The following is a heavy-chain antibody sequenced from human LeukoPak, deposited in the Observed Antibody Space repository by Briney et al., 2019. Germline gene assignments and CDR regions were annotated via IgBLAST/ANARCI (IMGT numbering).Heavy chain of an antibody. V-gene: IGHV3-48*01. Sequence: GGSLRLSCAASGFSFRTYSMNWVRQAPGKGLEWVSYISSSSSTIYYADSVKGRFTISRDDAKNSLYLQINNLRAEDTAVYYCARDSSSFGEDWFDPWGQGTLVTVSS. D-gene: IGHD3-10*01. CDR1: GFSFRTYS. J-gene: IGHJ5*02. CDR2: ISSSSSTI. CDR3: ARDSSSFGEDWFDP.